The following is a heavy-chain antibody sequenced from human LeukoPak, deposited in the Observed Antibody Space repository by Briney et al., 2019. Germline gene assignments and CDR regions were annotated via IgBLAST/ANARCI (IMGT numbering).Heavy chain of an antibody. CDR2: FDPEDGET. D-gene: IGHD4-23*01. V-gene: IGHV1-24*01. CDR1: GYTLTELS. J-gene: IGHJ4*02. CDR3: ATEGTVVTLV. Sequence: ASVKVSCKVSGYTLTELSMHWVRQAPGKGLEWMGGFDPEDGETIYAQKFQGRVTVTEDTSTDTAYMELSSLRSEDTAVYYCATEGTVVTLVWGQGTLVTVSS.